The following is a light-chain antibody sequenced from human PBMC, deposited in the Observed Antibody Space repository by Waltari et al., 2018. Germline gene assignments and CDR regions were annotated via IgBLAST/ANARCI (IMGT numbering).Light chain of an antibody. V-gene: IGLV3-9*01. CDR3: QVWASSWV. CDR1: NLGKKN. J-gene: IGLJ3*02. Sequence: SYELTQPLSVSVALGQTATLPCGGNNLGKKNVHWYQQKAGQAPVLVLYRDTSRPSGIPERFSGSNSRDTATLTISRAQADDEADYYCQVWASSWVFGGGSKLTVL. CDR2: RDT.